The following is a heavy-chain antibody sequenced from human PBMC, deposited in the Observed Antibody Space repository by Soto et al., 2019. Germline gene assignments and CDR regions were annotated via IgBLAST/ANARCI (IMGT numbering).Heavy chain of an antibody. Sequence: QVQLQESGPGLVKPSGTLSLTCAVSGDSINSNNWWTWVRQPPGKGLEWIGEIYHSGRSNYNPSLKSRVTMSVDKSNNQFSRKLTAVATADTAVYYCARWNFYDSSSHRNWFDPWGQGTLVTVSS. V-gene: IGHV4-4*02. CDR2: IYHSGRS. CDR3: ARWNFYDSSSHRNWFDP. J-gene: IGHJ5*02. D-gene: IGHD3-22*01. CDR1: GDSINSNNW.